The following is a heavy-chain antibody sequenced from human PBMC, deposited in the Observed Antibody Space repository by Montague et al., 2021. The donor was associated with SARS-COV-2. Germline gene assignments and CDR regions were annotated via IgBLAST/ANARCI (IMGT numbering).Heavy chain of an antibody. V-gene: IGHV4-39*02. J-gene: IGHJ3*02. CDR1: GXSISSNNYY. CDR3: ARRGRKLLPVATTIGGFDI. D-gene: IGHD5-12*01. Sequence: SETLSLTCTVSGXSISSNNYYWDWIRQPPGKGLEWIGSIHDSGSTYYDPSLKSRVTISVDTSKSHFSLKLNSVTAADTAVYYCARRGRKLLPVATTIGGFDIWGQGTMVTVSS. CDR2: IHDSGST.